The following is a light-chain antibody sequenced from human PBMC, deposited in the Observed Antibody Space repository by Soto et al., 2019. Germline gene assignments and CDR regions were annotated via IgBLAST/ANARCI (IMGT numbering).Light chain of an antibody. CDR2: NNL. CDR1: TSKFAAGYE. J-gene: IGLJ1*01. Sequence: QSVLTQPPSGSGAPGPRGTLSCTGSTSKFAAGYEVHWYKQVPGAAPTLVIFNNLNRPSGVPERFSGSKSGTSASLVISGLQSEDEADYYCQYFDSSLRVYVFGSGTKVTVL. V-gene: IGLV1-40*01. CDR3: QYFDSSLRVYV.